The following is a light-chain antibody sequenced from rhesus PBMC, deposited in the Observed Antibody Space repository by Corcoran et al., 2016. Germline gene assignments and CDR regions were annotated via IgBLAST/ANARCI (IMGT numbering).Light chain of an antibody. Sequence: DIQMTQSPSSLSASAGDRVTITCQASQGISNWLAWYQQKPGKAPNLLIYAASSLQLGVPSRFSCSGSGTEFTLTISSLQPEDFSTYYCQQHDNYPRTFGGGTKVEIK. CDR1: QGISNW. J-gene: IGKJ4*01. CDR2: AAS. V-gene: IGKV1-33*02. CDR3: QQHDNYPRT.